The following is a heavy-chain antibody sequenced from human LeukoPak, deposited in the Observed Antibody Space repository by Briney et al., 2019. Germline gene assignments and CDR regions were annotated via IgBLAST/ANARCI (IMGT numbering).Heavy chain of an antibody. D-gene: IGHD2-2*03. CDR2: ISGGGSTT. CDR1: GFTFSNYA. CDR3: AKDLGIVVVPAAYGG. J-gene: IGHJ4*02. V-gene: IGHV3-23*01. Sequence: GGSLRLSCAASGFTFSNYAMNWVRQAPGKGLEWVSVISGGGSTTYYADSVKGRFTISRDNSKNTLYLQMNSLRAEDTAVYYCAKDLGIVVVPAAYGGWGQGTLVTVSS.